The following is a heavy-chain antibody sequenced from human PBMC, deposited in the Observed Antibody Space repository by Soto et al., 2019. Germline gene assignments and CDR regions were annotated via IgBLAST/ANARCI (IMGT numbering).Heavy chain of an antibody. CDR1: GFSFSSAW. J-gene: IGHJ6*02. CDR3: TTDLGDFDPLDV. CDR2: IKSKTDGGTK. V-gene: IGHV3-15*01. D-gene: IGHD2-21*02. Sequence: XGTLRLSCAAAGFSFSSAWMSWVRKAPGKGLEWVGRIKSKTDGGTKDYAAPVKGRFTISRDDSKNTLYLQMNSLKAEDTAVYYCTTDLGDFDPLDVCGQETTVTV.